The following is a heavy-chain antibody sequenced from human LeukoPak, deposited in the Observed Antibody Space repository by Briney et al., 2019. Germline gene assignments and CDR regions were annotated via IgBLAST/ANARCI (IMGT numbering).Heavy chain of an antibody. Sequence: GGSLTLSCAASGFTFSSYGMHWVRQAPGKGLEWVAVISYDGSNKYYADSVKGRFTISRDNSKNTLYLQMNSLRAEDTAVYYCGGATSFDYWGQGTLVTVSS. D-gene: IGHD1-26*01. CDR3: GGATSFDY. CDR1: GFTFSSYG. CDR2: ISYDGSNK. J-gene: IGHJ4*02. V-gene: IGHV3-30*03.